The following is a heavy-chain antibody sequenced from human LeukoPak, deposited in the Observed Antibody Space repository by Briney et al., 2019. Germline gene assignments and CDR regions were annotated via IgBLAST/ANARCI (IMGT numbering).Heavy chain of an antibody. D-gene: IGHD3-22*01. CDR2: IIPIFGTA. J-gene: IGHJ6*02. Sequence: GASVKVSCKASGGTFSSYAISWVRQAPGQGLEWMGGIIPIFGTANYAQKFQGRVTITADESTSTAYMELSSLRSEDTAVYYCARVPYSSGYTHYYYYGMDVWGQGTTVTVSS. CDR3: ARVPYSSGYTHYYYYGMDV. CDR1: GGTFSSYA. V-gene: IGHV1-69*13.